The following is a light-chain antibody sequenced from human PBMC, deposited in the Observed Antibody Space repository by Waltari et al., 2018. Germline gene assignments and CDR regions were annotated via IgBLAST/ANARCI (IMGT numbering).Light chain of an antibody. CDR1: QNIRTH. Sequence: DIQMTQSPSSLSASVGDTVTVTCRASQNIRTHLNWYQQKPATAPKLLIYAPSTLHRGVPSRFSASASGTDFTLTVTNLQPDDFAVYFCQQSFSSPWTFGQGTRV. CDR3: QQSFSSPWT. J-gene: IGKJ1*01. CDR2: APS. V-gene: IGKV1-39*01.